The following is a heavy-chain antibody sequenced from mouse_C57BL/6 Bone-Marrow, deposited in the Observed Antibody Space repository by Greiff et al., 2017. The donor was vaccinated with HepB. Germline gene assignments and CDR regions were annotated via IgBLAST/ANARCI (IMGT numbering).Heavy chain of an antibody. CDR3: ARGYYGSSLYYAMDY. CDR2: ISDGGSYT. J-gene: IGHJ4*01. CDR1: GFTFSSYA. Sequence: VQLKESGGGLVKSGGSLKLSCAASGFTFSSYAMSWVRQTPEKRLEWVATISDGGSYTYYPDNVKGRFTISRDNAKNNLYLQMSHLKSEDTAMYYCARGYYGSSLYYAMDYWGQGTSVTVSS. D-gene: IGHD1-1*01. V-gene: IGHV5-4*01.